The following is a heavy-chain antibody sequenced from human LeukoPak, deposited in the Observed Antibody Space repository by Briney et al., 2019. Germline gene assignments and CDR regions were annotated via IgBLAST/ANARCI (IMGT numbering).Heavy chain of an antibody. CDR3: ASGPYDFWSGYSNGFDY. CDR1: GYTFNGYY. Sequence: ASVKVSCKTSGYTFNGYYMHWVRQAPGQGLEWMGWINPNSGGTNYAQKFQGRVTMTRDTSISTAYMELSRLRSDDTAVYYCASGPYDFWSGYSNGFDYWGQGTLVTVSS. J-gene: IGHJ4*02. V-gene: IGHV1-2*02. D-gene: IGHD3-3*01. CDR2: INPNSGGT.